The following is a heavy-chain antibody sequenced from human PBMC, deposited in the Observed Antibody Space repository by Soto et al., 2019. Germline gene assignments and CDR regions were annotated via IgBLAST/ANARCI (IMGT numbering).Heavy chain of an antibody. CDR3: ARDQGYSYGSGPDAYYYYYYGMDV. CDR2: IYYSGST. J-gene: IGHJ6*02. D-gene: IGHD5-18*01. V-gene: IGHV4-59*01. Sequence: SETLSLTCTVSGGSISSYYWSWIRQPPGKGLEWIGYIYYSGSTNYNPSLKSRVTISVDTSKNQFSLKLSSVTAADTAVYYCARDQGYSYGSGPDAYYYYYYGMDVWGQGTTVTVSS. CDR1: GGSISSYY.